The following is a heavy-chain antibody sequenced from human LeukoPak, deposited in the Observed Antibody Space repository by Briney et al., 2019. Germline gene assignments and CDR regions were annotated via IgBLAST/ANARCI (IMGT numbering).Heavy chain of an antibody. CDR1: GYTFSSHD. CDR3: AKAVKYSYGSGSSYYFDY. J-gene: IGHJ4*02. CDR2: MNPNSGNT. V-gene: IGHV1-8*01. D-gene: IGHD3-10*01. Sequence: GASVKVSCTASGYTFSSHDVNWVRQAPGQGLEWMGWMNPNSGNTGYAQKSQGRVTMTRNTSISTAYMELTSLTSEDSAVYYCAKAVKYSYGSGSSYYFDYWGQGALVTVSP.